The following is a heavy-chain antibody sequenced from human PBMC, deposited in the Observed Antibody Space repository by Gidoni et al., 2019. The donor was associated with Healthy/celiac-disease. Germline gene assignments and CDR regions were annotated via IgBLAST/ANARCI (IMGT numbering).Heavy chain of an antibody. V-gene: IGHV4-31*03. D-gene: IGHD2-15*01. CDR2: LYYSGRP. Sequence: QVQLQESGPGLVKPSQTLSLTCTVSGGSISSGGYYWSWIRQHPGKGLEWIGYLYYSGRPYYNPALKSRVTISVDTSKNQFSLKLSSVTAADTAVYYCASSDSHYFDYWGQGTLVTVSS. J-gene: IGHJ4*02. CDR1: GGSISSGGYY. CDR3: ASSDSHYFDY.